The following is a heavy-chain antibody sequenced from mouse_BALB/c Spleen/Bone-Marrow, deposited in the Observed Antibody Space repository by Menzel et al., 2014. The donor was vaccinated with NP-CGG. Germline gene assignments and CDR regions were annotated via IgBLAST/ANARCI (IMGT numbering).Heavy chain of an antibody. Sequence: VQLQQSGPELVKPGASVRISCKASGYTFTSYYIHWVKQRPGQGLEWIGWIYPGNVNTNYNEKFKGKATLTADKSSSTAYMQLSSLTSEDSAVYFCARRYDDYFDYWGQGTTLTVSS. CDR2: IYPGNVNT. V-gene: IGHV1S56*01. J-gene: IGHJ2*01. CDR3: ARRYDDYFDY. D-gene: IGHD2-14*01. CDR1: GYTFTSYY.